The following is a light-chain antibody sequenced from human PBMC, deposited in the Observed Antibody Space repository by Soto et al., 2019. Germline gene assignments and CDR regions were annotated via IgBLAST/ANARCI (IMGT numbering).Light chain of an antibody. J-gene: IGKJ2*01. CDR1: QSISSW. Sequence: DIQMTQSPSTLSASVGDRVTITCRASQSISSWLAWYQQKPGKAPKLLIYKASSLESGVPSRFSGSESGTEVTLTISSLQPDDFATYYYQQYNSYSPYTFGQGTKLEIK. CDR3: QQYNSYSPYT. CDR2: KAS. V-gene: IGKV1-5*03.